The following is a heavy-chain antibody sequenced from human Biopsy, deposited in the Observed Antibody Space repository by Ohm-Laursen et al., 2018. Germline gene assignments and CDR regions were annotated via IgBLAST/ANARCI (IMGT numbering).Heavy chain of an antibody. V-gene: IGHV4-31*03. CDR3: VREPKTGTAEAWYFDL. J-gene: IGHJ2*01. CDR1: GASVKTSGYF. D-gene: IGHD3-9*01. CDR2: ISYNERT. Sequence: TLSLTCRVSGASVKTSGYFWAWIRQRPGKGLEWIGYISYNERTHYNPSLTSRLAISFDTSNNSISLQLRSVSVADTAVYYCVREPKTGTAEAWYFDLWGRGSPVTVPS.